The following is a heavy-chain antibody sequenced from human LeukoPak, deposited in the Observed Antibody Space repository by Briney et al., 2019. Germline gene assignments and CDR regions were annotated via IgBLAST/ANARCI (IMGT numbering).Heavy chain of an antibody. CDR3: ARFLGRITISGVVPYGMDV. D-gene: IGHD3-3*01. CDR2: IYSAGGT. Sequence: GGSLRLSCAASGFTVSSNYMTWVRQAPGKGLEWVSLIYSAGGTYYTDSVKGRFTISRHSSKNTLYLQMNSRRGEDTAVYYCARFLGRITISGVVPYGMDVWGQGTTVTVSS. J-gene: IGHJ6*02. V-gene: IGHV3-53*04. CDR1: GFTVSSNY.